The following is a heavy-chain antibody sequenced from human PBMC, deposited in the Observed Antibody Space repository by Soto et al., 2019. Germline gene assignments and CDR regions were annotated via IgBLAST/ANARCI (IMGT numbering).Heavy chain of an antibody. CDR2: IYYSGST. CDR1: GGSISSGDYY. CDR3: AISYLSSVGMDV. V-gene: IGHV4-30-4*01. D-gene: IGHD3-10*01. Sequence: SETLSLTCTVSGGSISSGDYYWSWIRQPPGKGLEWIGYIYYSGSTYYNPSLKSRVTISVDTSKNQFSLKLSSVTAADTAVYYCAISYLSSVGMDVWGEGTTVTVSS. J-gene: IGHJ6*04.